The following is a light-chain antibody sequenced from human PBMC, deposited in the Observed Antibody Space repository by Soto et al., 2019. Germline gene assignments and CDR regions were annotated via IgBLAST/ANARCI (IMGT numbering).Light chain of an antibody. Sequence: EIVLTQSPGTLSLSPGERATLTCRASQTVTSSYLAWYQQKPGQAPRLLMYGASSRATGIPDRFSGSGSGTDFTLTISRLEPEDFAVYYCHQYGSSPLTLGPGTKVDLK. V-gene: IGKV3-20*01. CDR2: GAS. J-gene: IGKJ3*01. CDR3: HQYGSSPLT. CDR1: QTVTSSY.